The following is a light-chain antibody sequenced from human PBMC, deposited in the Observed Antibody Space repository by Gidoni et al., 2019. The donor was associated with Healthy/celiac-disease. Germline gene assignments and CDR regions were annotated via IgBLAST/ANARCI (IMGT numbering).Light chain of an antibody. CDR3: QQYNNWPPEIT. CDR1: QSVSSN. J-gene: IGKJ4*01. V-gene: IGKV3-15*01. Sequence: EIVMTHSPATLSVSPGERATLSCRASQSVSSNLAWYQQKPGQAPRLLIYGASTRATGIPARFSGSGSGTEFTLTISSLQSEDFAVYYCQQYNNWPPEITFGGGTKVEIK. CDR2: GAS.